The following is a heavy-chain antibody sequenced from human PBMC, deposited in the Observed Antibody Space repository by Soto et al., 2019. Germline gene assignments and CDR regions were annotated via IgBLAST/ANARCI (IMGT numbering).Heavy chain of an antibody. Sequence: SGGSMRLSCAASGFTFSSYAMSWVRQAPGKGLEWVSAISGSGGSTYYADSVKGRFTISRDNSKNTLYLQMNSLRAEDTAVYYCAKDLHYDILTGYYVVTAASGFDYWGQGTLVTVS. J-gene: IGHJ4*02. V-gene: IGHV3-23*01. CDR1: GFTFSSYA. CDR2: ISGSGGST. CDR3: AKDLHYDILTGYYVVTAASGFDY. D-gene: IGHD3-9*01.